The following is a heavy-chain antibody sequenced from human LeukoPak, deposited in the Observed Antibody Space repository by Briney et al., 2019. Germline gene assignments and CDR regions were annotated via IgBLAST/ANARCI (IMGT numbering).Heavy chain of an antibody. CDR3: ARLIVVAQADYFDY. Sequence: SETLSLTCAVYGGSFSGYYWSWIRQPPGKGLEWIGDIIHSGSTNYNPSLKSRVTTSVDTSKNQLSLRLSSVTAADTAVYYCARLIVVAQADYFDYWGQGTLVTVSS. J-gene: IGHJ4*02. CDR2: IIHSGST. D-gene: IGHD3-22*01. CDR1: GGSFSGYY. V-gene: IGHV4-34*09.